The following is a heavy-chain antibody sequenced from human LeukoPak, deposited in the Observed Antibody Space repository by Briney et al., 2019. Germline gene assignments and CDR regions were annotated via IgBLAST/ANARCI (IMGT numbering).Heavy chain of an antibody. CDR1: GFDFSTYS. CDR2: ISSRSATI. D-gene: IGHD7-27*01. Sequence: GGSLRLSCAASGFDFSTYSMNWVRRAPGKGLEWVSYISSRSATIYYADSVKGRFTISRDNSKNTLFLQMNSLRAEDTAIYYCAKRLLGILAGSDYWGQGSLVTVSS. V-gene: IGHV3-48*01. CDR3: AKRLLGILAGSDY. J-gene: IGHJ4*02.